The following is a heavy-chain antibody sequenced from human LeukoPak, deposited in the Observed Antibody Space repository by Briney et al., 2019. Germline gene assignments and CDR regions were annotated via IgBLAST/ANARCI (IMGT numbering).Heavy chain of an antibody. CDR2: IYRGDSDT. CDR3: ARHEDSTSFDY. D-gene: IGHD2-21*01. J-gene: IGHJ4*02. Sequence: GESLKISCKGSGYRFTSYWIGWVRHMPGKGLEWMGIIYRGDSDTRYSPSFQGQVTVSADKSTSTAYLQWSSLKDSDTAMYYCARHEDSTSFDYWGQGTLVTVSS. V-gene: IGHV5-51*01. CDR1: GYRFTSYW.